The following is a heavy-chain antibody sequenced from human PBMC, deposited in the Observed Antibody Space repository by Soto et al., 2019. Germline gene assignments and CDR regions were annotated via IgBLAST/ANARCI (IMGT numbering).Heavy chain of an antibody. D-gene: IGHD3-3*01. Sequence: GESLKISCKGSGYSFTSYWIGWVRQMPGKGLEWMGIIYPGDSDTRYSPSFQGQVTISADKSISTAYLQWSSLKASDTAMYYCARLGEWNYYYYYMDVWGKGTKVTVSS. V-gene: IGHV5-51*01. CDR2: IYPGDSDT. CDR3: ARLGEWNYYYYYMDV. J-gene: IGHJ6*03. CDR1: GYSFTSYW.